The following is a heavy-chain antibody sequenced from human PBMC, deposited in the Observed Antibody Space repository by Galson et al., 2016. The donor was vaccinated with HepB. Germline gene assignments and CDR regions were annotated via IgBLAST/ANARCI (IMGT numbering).Heavy chain of an antibody. CDR1: GGSISSSVYY. J-gene: IGHJ5*02. CDR3: AIRQLGPPGTKLAESRVDP. CDR2: IYYSGNT. Sequence: ETLSLTCTVSGGSISSSVYYWYWIRPPPGKALEWIGNIYYSGNTYYNPSLKSRVTISLDTSKNHFSLNLSSVTAADTAVYYCAIRQLGPPGTKLAESRVDPWGQGTLVIVSS. V-gene: IGHV4-39*02. D-gene: IGHD1-1*01.